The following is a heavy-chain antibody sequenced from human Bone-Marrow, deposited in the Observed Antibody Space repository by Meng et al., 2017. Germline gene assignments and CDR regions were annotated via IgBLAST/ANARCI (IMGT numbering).Heavy chain of an antibody. CDR2: TYHSETT. CDR3: ATQESRDGHSPY. V-gene: IGHV4-4*02. Sequence: QVQLPESRPGRVEQSGPLSLTCTVSGASITISHCFTWGPQPPGKGLEWIGETYHSETTTYSPSLKSRVTISIDKSRNHFSLKLTSVTAADTAIYYCATQESRDGHSPYWGQGTLVTVSS. CDR1: GASITISHC. D-gene: IGHD5-24*01. J-gene: IGHJ4*02.